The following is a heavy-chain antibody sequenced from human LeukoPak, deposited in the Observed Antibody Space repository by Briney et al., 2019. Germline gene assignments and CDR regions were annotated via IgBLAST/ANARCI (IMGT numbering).Heavy chain of an antibody. J-gene: IGHJ4*02. Sequence: ASVKVSCKATVYTFATYGISWFRQPPGQGGERVGWISGYSGKTNNAQKFQGRLTITTDTSTSTAYMELRSLKSDDTAVYYCAMLYCSGANCYPIYGDPFDYWGQGTLVTVSS. V-gene: IGHV1-18*01. CDR3: AMLYCSGANCYPIYGDPFDY. CDR1: VYTFATYG. CDR2: ISGYSGKT. D-gene: IGHD2-15*01.